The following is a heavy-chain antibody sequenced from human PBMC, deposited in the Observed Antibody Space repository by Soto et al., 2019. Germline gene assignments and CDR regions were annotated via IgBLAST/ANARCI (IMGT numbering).Heavy chain of an antibody. J-gene: IGHJ4*02. CDR1: GFTFSSYW. CDR3: ARMADTAMIRSDYFDS. V-gene: IGHV3-7*01. CDR2: IKQDGSDI. D-gene: IGHD5-18*01. Sequence: PGGSLRLSCAVSGFTFSSYWMSWVRQAPGKGLEGVASIKQDGSDIQYVDSVEGRFAISRDNAKNSVFLQMNSLRAEDTAVYYCARMADTAMIRSDYFDSWGQGTLVTVSS.